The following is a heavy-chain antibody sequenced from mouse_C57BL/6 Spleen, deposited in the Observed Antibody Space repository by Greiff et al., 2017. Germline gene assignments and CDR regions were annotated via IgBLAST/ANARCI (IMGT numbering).Heavy chain of an antibody. CDR3: ARGNWAWFAY. CDR2: IDPSDSET. D-gene: IGHD4-1*01. V-gene: IGHV1-52*01. Sequence: QVQLQQPGAELVRPGSPVKLSCKASGYTFTSYWMHWVKQRPIQGLEWIGNIDPSDSETHYNQKFKDKATLTVDKSSSTAYMQLSSLTSEDSAVYYCARGNWAWFAYWGQGTLVTVSA. J-gene: IGHJ3*01. CDR1: GYTFTSYW.